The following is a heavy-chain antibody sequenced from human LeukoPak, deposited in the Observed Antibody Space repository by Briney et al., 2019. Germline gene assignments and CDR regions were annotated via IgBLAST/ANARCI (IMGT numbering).Heavy chain of an antibody. J-gene: IGHJ6*02. CDR2: IRYDGSNK. V-gene: IGHV3-30*02. CDR3: TIGSREGSRNSYFYGMDV. CDR1: GFTFSSYG. D-gene: IGHD1-26*01. Sequence: GGSLRLSCAASGFTFSSYGMHWVRQAPGKGLEWVAFIRYDGSNKYYADSVKGRFTISRDNPKNTVYLQMNSLRAGDTAVYYCTIGSREGSRNSYFYGMDVWGQGTTVTVSS.